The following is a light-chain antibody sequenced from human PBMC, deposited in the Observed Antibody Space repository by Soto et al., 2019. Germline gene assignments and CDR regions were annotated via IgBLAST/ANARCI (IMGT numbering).Light chain of an antibody. CDR2: DAS. CDR3: QQRSNWPPYT. Sequence: EIVLTQSPATLSLSPGERATLSCRASQSVSSYLAWYKQKPGQAPRLLIYDASNRATGIPARFSGSGSGTDVTLTISTLEPEDFAVYYCQQRSNWPPYTFGQGTKLEI. J-gene: IGKJ2*01. V-gene: IGKV3-11*01. CDR1: QSVSSY.